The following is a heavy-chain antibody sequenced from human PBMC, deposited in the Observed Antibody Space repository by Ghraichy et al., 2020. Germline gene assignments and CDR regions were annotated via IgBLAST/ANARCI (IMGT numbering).Heavy chain of an antibody. D-gene: IGHD2-21*02. V-gene: IGHV4-39*01. CDR1: GGSISSSSYF. CDR2: IYYYGNT. J-gene: IGHJ3*02. CDR3: ARHENIVVVTAARAFDI. Sequence: SQTLSLTCTVSGGSISSSSYFWGWIRQPPGKGLEWIGSIYYYGNTYYNPSLKSRVTISVDTSKNQFSLKLSSVTAADTAVYYCARHENIVVVTAARAFDIWAKRQWSPSLQ.